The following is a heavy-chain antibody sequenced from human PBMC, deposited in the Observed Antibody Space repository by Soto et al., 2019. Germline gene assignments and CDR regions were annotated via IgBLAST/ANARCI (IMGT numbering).Heavy chain of an antibody. V-gene: IGHV4-61*01. Sequence: PSETLSLTCTVSGVSVTGGNFFWCWIRQPPGNTLEWLGCISNIDTTNSNPSLKSRVTLSLDTSRNQFSLKLNSVTAADTAVYFCARGGLHLGEFSLGQFDSWGQGT. J-gene: IGHJ4*02. CDR3: ARGGLHLGEFSLGQFDS. CDR2: ISNIDTT. CDR1: GVSVTGGNFF. D-gene: IGHD3-16*02.